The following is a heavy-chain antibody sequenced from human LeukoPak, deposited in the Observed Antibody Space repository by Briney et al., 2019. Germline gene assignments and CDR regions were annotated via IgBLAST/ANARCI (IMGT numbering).Heavy chain of an antibody. D-gene: IGHD6-19*01. V-gene: IGHV3-53*01. CDR2: IYSGGST. J-gene: IGHJ4*02. CDR3: ARLVGSDWSFDY. CDR1: GFTVSSNY. Sequence: GGSLRLSCAASGFTVSSNYMSWVRQAPGKGLEWVSVIYSGGSTYYADSVKGRFTISRDNSKNTLYLQMNSLRAEDTAVYYCARLVGSDWSFDYWGPGTLVTVSS.